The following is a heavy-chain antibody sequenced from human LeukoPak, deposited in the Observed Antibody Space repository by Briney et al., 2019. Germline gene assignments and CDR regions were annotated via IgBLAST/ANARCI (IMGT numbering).Heavy chain of an antibody. Sequence: AGSLKLSCAASGFTFSSYAINWVRQAPGKGLEWVAVISYDGSNKYYADSVKGRFTISRDNSKNTLYLQMNSLRAEDTAVYYCARDYIELALENWGQGTM. J-gene: IGHJ3*02. CDR1: GFTFSSYA. D-gene: IGHD1-7*01. V-gene: IGHV3-30-3*01. CDR3: ARDYIELALEN. CDR2: ISYDGSNK.